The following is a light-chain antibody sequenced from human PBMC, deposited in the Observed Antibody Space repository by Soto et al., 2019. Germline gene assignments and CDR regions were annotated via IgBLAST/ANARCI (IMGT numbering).Light chain of an antibody. V-gene: IGLV1-44*01. CDR3: ASWDNSLNGLYV. J-gene: IGLJ1*01. CDR2: GDN. Sequence: QSVLTQPTLAALTPGHRVSISGSGSSANIGSHPVNWYQQLPGTAPKLLLYGDNQRPSGVPDRFSGSKSGTSASLAISGLQSEDEAHYYCASWDNSLNGLYVFGTGTKVTVL. CDR1: SANIGSHP.